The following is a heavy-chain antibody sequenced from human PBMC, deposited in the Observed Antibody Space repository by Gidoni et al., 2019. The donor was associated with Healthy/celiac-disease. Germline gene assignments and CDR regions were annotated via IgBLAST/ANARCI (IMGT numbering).Heavy chain of an antibody. CDR1: GFTFSSYA. CDR2: ISGSGGST. V-gene: IGHV3-23*01. D-gene: IGHD2-21*01. CDR3: AKVGSLNPWHIVVVIAIPADAFDI. Sequence: EVQLLESGGGLVQPGGSLRLSCAASGFTFSSYAMSWVRSAPGKGLGWVSAISGSGGSTYYADSVKGRFTISRDNSKNTLYLQMNSLRAEDTAVYYCAKVGSLNPWHIVVVIAIPADAFDIWGQGTMVTVSS. J-gene: IGHJ3*02.